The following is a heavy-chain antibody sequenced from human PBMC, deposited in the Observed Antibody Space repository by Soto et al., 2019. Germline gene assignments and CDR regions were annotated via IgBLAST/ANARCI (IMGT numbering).Heavy chain of an antibody. CDR1: GYAFTTYG. Sequence: QVHLVQSGAEVKKPGASVKVSCKGSGYAFTTYGITWVRQAPGQGLEWMGWISAHNGNTNYAPKLKGRVTVTRDTSTSTAYMELRSLRSDDTAVYYWARGRYGDYWGQGALVTVSS. J-gene: IGHJ4*02. V-gene: IGHV1-18*01. D-gene: IGHD1-1*01. CDR2: ISAHNGNT. CDR3: ARGRYGDY.